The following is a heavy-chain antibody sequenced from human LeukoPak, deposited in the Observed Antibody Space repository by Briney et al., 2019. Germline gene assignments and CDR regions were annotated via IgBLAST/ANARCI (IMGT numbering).Heavy chain of an antibody. Sequence: GASVKVSCKASGYNFIGYYMRWVRQAPGQGLEWMGWINPNSGATNYARNFQGRVTMTRDTSITTTYMELSSLTSDDTAVYYCARENWFDTWGQGTLVTVSS. CDR3: ARENWFDT. V-gene: IGHV1-2*02. J-gene: IGHJ5*02. CDR2: INPNSGAT. CDR1: GYNFIGYY.